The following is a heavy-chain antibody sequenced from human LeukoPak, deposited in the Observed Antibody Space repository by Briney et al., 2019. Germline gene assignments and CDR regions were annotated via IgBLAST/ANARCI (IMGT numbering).Heavy chain of an antibody. D-gene: IGHD2-2*01. V-gene: IGHV1-18*01. CDR2: ISTYNGHT. Sequence: ASVKVSCKASGYSFTSYGISWVRQAPGQRLEWMGWISTYNGHTVYAQNLQGRVTMTTHTSTGTAYMEVRSLRSDDTAVYYCARLGTTSSSWLDPWGQGTLVTVSS. CDR3: ARLGTTSSSWLDP. CDR1: GYSFTSYG. J-gene: IGHJ5*02.